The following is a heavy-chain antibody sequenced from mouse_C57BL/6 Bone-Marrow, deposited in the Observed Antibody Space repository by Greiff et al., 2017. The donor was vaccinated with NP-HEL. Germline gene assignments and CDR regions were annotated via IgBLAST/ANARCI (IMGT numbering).Heavy chain of an antibody. D-gene: IGHD3-1*01. CDR1: GYTFTSYW. CDR3: ARSGLRGDY. CDR2: IYPGSGST. Sequence: QVHVKQPGAELVKPGASVKMSCKASGYTFTSYWITWVKQRPGQGLEWIGDIYPGSGSTNYNEKFKSKATLTVDTSSSTAYMQLSSLTSEDSAVYYCARSGLRGDYWGQGTTLTVSS. V-gene: IGHV1-55*01. J-gene: IGHJ2*01.